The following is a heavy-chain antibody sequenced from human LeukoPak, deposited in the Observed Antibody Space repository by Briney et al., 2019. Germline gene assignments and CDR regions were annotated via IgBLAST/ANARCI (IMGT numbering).Heavy chain of an antibody. CDR1: GYTFTDYS. J-gene: IGHJ2*01. CDR3: ASGMEGWYSDL. V-gene: IGHV1-2*02. D-gene: IGHD3-3*01. CDR2: INPNSGGT. Sequence: GASVKVSCKASGYTFTDYSMHWVRQAPGQGLEWMGWINPNSGGTNYTQKFQGRVTMTRDTSISTAYMELISLRSDDTAVYYCASGMEGWYSDLWGRGTLVTVSS.